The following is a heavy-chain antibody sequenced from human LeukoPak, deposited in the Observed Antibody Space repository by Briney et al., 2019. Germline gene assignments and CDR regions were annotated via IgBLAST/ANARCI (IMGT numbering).Heavy chain of an antibody. CDR2: LSGSGYNT. J-gene: IGHJ4*02. CDR1: GFTFSSHA. D-gene: IGHD2-2*01. V-gene: IGHV3-23*01. CDR3: AKDPYGTRYFDY. Sequence: GGSLRLSYAASGFTFSSHALSWVRQAPGKGLEWVSSLSGSGYNTYYADSVKGRFTISRDNSKNTVYLQMNSLRAEDTAVYYCAKDPYGTRYFDYWGQGTLVTVSS.